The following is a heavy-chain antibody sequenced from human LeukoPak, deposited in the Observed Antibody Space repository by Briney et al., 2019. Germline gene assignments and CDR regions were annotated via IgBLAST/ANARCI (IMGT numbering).Heavy chain of an antibody. J-gene: IGHJ5*02. CDR1: RFTFSSYG. D-gene: IGHD3-10*01. Sequence: PGGSLRLSCAASRFTFSSYGMHWVRQAPGKGLEWVAVISYDGSNKYYADSVKGRFTISRDNSKNTLYLQMNSLRAEDTAVYYCAKDRVRGGLNWFDPWGQGTLVTVSS. CDR3: AKDRVRGGLNWFDP. V-gene: IGHV3-30*18. CDR2: ISYDGSNK.